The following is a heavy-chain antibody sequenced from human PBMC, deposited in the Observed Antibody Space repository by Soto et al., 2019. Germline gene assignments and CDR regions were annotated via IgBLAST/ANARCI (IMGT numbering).Heavy chain of an antibody. V-gene: IGHV5-51*01. CDR2: IYPGDSDT. CDR3: ASRAPPHGGSGSYYDYYYYMDV. J-gene: IGHJ6*03. Sequence: GESLKISCKGSGYSFTSYWIGWVRQMPGKGLEWMGIIYPGDSDTRYSPSFQGQVTISADKSISTAYLQWSSLKASDTAMYYCASRAPPHGGSGSYYDYYYYMDVWGKGTTVTVSS. CDR1: GYSFTSYW. D-gene: IGHD3-10*01.